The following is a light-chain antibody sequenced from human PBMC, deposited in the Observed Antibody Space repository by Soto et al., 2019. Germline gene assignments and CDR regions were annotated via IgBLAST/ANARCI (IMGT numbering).Light chain of an antibody. V-gene: IGKV1-5*03. J-gene: IGKJ5*01. Sequence: DIKMTQSPSTLSASVGDRVTITCRASQSINSWLAWYQQKPGKAPKLLIYKASSLESGVPSRFSGSGSGTEFTLPISSLQPDDFAAYYCQQYEIYPITFGQGTRLEIK. CDR2: KAS. CDR1: QSINSW. CDR3: QQYEIYPIT.